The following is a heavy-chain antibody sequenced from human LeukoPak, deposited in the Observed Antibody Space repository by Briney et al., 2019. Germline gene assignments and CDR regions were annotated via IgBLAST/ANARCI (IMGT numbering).Heavy chain of an antibody. Sequence: QSGGSLRLSCAASGFTFSSYAMSWVRQAPGKGLEWVSAISGSGGSTYYADSVKGRFTISRDNSKNTLYLQMNSLRAEDTAVYYCAKYSSGWSNYYYGMDVWGRGTTVTVSS. CDR2: ISGSGGST. CDR3: AKYSSGWSNYYYGMDV. CDR1: GFTFSSYA. V-gene: IGHV3-23*01. D-gene: IGHD6-19*01. J-gene: IGHJ6*02.